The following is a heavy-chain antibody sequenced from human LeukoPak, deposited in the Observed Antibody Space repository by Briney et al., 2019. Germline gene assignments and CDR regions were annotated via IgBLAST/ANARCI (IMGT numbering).Heavy chain of an antibody. Sequence: SETLSLTCTVSGGSISSDDYYWSWIRQPPGKGLEWIGHITYSGSTDYSPSLRSRVTMSVDTSKNQFSLKLNSVTAAETAMYFCARGGVGGYDYFDYWGQGTLVTVSS. CDR1: GGSISSDDYY. D-gene: IGHD5-12*01. V-gene: IGHV4-30-4*01. CDR3: ARGGVGGYDYFDY. J-gene: IGHJ4*02. CDR2: ITYSGST.